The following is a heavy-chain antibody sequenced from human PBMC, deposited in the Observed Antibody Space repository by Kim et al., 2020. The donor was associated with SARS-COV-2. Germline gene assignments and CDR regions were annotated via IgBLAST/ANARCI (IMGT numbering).Heavy chain of an antibody. J-gene: IGHJ5*02. V-gene: IGHV3-23*01. D-gene: IGHD3-10*01. Sequence: VKGRFTISRNKSKNTLYRQMNSLRAEDTAVYYCAKGRGLYYYGLGSAVDTWGQGTLVTVSS. CDR3: AKGRGLYYYGLGSAVDT.